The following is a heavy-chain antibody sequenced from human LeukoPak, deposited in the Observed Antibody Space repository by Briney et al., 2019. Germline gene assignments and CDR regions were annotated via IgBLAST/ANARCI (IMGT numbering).Heavy chain of an antibody. Sequence: SGGSLRLSCAASGFTFNSYAFNWVRQAPGKGLEWVGFIRSKAYGGTTEYAASVKGRFTISRDDSKSIAYLQMNSLKTEDTAVYYCTRGPKYYYDSSGYGRWGQGTLVTVSS. J-gene: IGHJ4*02. V-gene: IGHV3-49*04. CDR3: TRGPKYYYDSSGYGR. CDR1: GFTFNSYA. CDR2: IRSKAYGGTT. D-gene: IGHD3-22*01.